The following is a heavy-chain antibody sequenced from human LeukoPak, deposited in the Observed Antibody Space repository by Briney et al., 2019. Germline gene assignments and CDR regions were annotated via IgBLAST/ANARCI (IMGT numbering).Heavy chain of an antibody. Sequence: GGSLRLSCAASGFTFSAYGMHWVRQAPGKGLEWVAVIWYDGNNKYYADSVKGRFTISRDNSKNTLYLQMNSLRAEDTAVYYCVSPLSIVATITDYWGQGTLVTVSS. CDR1: GFTFSAYG. CDR2: IWYDGNNK. J-gene: IGHJ4*02. D-gene: IGHD5-12*01. CDR3: VSPLSIVATITDY. V-gene: IGHV3-33*01.